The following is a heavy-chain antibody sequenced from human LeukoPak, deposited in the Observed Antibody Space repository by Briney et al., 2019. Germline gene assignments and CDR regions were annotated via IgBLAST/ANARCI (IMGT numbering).Heavy chain of an antibody. V-gene: IGHV4-59*01. J-gene: IGHJ3*01. Sequence: SETLSLTYTVSGGSISNYYWSWIRQPPGKGLEWIAYIYSTGSAIYNPSLRSRVTISVDTSNNQCSLKLNSVTAADTAVYFCARWPLTDLSFDVWGQGTMVTVSS. CDR3: ARWPLTDLSFDV. CDR1: GGSISNYY. D-gene: IGHD2-21*02. CDR2: IYSTGSA.